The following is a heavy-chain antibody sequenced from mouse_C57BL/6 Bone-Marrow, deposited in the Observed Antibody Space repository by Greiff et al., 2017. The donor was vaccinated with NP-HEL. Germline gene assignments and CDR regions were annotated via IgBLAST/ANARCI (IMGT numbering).Heavy chain of an antibody. J-gene: IGHJ3*01. CDR1: GYTFTSYW. V-gene: IGHV1-59*01. Sequence: QVQLQQPGAELVRPGTSVKLSCKASGYTFTSYWMHWVKQRPGQGLEWIGVIDPSDSYTNYNQKFKGKATLTVDTSSSTAYMQLSSLTSEDSAVYYCARKLTGRFAYWGQGTLVTVSA. CDR3: ARKLTGRFAY. CDR2: IDPSDSYT. D-gene: IGHD4-1*01.